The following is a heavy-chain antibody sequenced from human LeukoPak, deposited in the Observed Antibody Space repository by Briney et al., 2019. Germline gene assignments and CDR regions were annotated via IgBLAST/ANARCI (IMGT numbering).Heavy chain of an antibody. Sequence: GASVKVSCKVSGYTLSDLAMHWVRQAPGKGLEWMGGLDPEDGEAIYAQPLQGRVTMTEDTSSDTAYMVLSSLRSEDTAVYYCATRNFGDYGAFDIWGQGTMVTVSP. J-gene: IGHJ3*02. CDR3: ATRNFGDYGAFDI. V-gene: IGHV1-24*01. CDR1: GYTLSDLA. D-gene: IGHD4-17*01. CDR2: LDPEDGEA.